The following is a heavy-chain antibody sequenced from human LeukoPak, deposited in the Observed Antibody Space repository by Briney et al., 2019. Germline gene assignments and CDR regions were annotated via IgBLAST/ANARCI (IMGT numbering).Heavy chain of an antibody. D-gene: IGHD3-10*01. J-gene: IGHJ5*02. V-gene: IGHV4-59*01. CDR2: IYYSGST. CDR3: ARGGDYYGSGSYYAFDP. CDR1: GGSISSYY. Sequence: TLSLTCTVSGGSISSYYWSWIRQPPGKGLEWIGYIYYSGSTNYNPSLKSRVTISVDTSKNQFSLKLSSVTAADTAVYYCARGGDYYGSGSYYAFDPWGQGTLVTVSS.